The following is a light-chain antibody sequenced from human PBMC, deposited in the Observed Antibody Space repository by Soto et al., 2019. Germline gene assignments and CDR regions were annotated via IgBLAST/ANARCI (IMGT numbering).Light chain of an antibody. V-gene: IGKV3-20*01. J-gene: IGKJ4*01. CDR3: QQYDNSPLT. Sequence: EIVLTQSPGTLSLSPGERATLSCRASQSISSSFLAWYQQKPGQAPRLLIYGASSRATGIPDRFSGSGSGTDFTLTISRLEPEDVAVYYCQQYDNSPLTGGGETKVEIK. CDR1: QSISSSF. CDR2: GAS.